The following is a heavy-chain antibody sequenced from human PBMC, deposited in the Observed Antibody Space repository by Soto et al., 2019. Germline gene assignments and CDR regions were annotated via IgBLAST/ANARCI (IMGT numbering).Heavy chain of an antibody. CDR2: ISGSGGST. CDR1: GFTFSSYA. D-gene: IGHD3-3*01. J-gene: IGHJ4*02. Sequence: GGSLRLSCAASGFTFSSYAMSWVRQAPGKGLEWVSAISGSGGSTYYADSVKGRFTISRDNSKNTLHLQMNSLRAEDTAVYYCAKSIFGVVIIGYWGQGTLVTVSS. CDR3: AKSIFGVVIIGY. V-gene: IGHV3-23*01.